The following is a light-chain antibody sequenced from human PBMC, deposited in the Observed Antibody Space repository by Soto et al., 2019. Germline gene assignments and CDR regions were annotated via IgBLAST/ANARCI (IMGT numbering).Light chain of an antibody. J-gene: IGLJ3*02. CDR3: SAWDDSLNGPV. V-gene: IGLV1-44*01. Sequence: QPVLTQPPSASGTPGQRVSVSCSGSRSNIGGNTVNWYQHLPGTAPKLLIYSNNQRPSGVPDRFSGSKSGTSASLAISGLLSEDEAAYYCSAWDDSLNGPVFGGGTKLTVL. CDR2: SNN. CDR1: RSNIGGNT.